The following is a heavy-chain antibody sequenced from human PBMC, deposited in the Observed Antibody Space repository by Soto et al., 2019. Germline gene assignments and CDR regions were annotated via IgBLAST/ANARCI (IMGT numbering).Heavy chain of an antibody. CDR3: ARSPYYYDSSGHAH. D-gene: IGHD3-22*01. V-gene: IGHV4-59*01. CDR1: GGSISSYY. Sequence: PSETLSLTCTVSGGSISSYYWSWIRQPPGKGLEWIGYIYYSGSTNYNPSLKSRVTISVDTSKNQFSLKLSSVTAADTAVYYCARSPYYYDSSGHAHWGQGTLVTVSS. CDR2: IYYSGST. J-gene: IGHJ4*02.